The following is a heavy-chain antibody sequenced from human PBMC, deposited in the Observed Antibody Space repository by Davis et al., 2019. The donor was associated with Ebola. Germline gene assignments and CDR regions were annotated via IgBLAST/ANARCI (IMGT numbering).Heavy chain of an antibody. D-gene: IGHD2-21*01. CDR2: IRYSGST. Sequence: SETLSLTCNVSGGSLTGHYWAWIRQPPGKGLEFIGYIRYSGSTNYNPSLEGRVTMSVDTSKNQFSLKLRSVTAADTAVYYCTNAGEAIFDFWGRGTLVTVSS. V-gene: IGHV4-59*11. J-gene: IGHJ4*02. CDR1: GGSLTGHY. CDR3: TNAGEAIFDF.